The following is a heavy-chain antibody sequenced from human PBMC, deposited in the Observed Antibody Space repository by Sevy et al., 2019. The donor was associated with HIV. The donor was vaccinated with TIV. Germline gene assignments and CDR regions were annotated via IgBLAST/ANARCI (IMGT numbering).Heavy chain of an antibody. V-gene: IGHV4-59*01. CDR1: GGSISSYY. CDR3: ARGRRRYYDSSGYLGNWFDP. Sequence: SETLSLTCTVSGGSISSYYWSWIRQPPGKGLEWIGYIYYSGSTNYNPSLKSRVTISVDTSKNQFSLKLSSVTAVDTAVYYCARGRRRYYDSSGYLGNWFDPWGQGTLVTVSS. D-gene: IGHD3-22*01. J-gene: IGHJ5*02. CDR2: IYYSGST.